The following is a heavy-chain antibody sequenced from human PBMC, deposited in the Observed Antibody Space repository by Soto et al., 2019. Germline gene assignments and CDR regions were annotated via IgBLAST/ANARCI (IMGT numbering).Heavy chain of an antibody. D-gene: IGHD3-9*01. J-gene: IGHJ5*02. CDR1: GYTFTSYA. CDR3: ARVSSPVLRYFDWSTNWFDP. Sequence: ASVKVSCKASGYTFTSYAMHWVRQAPGQRLEWMGWINAGNGNTKYSQKFQGRVTITRDTSASTAYMELSSLRSEDTAVYYCARVSSPVLRYFDWSTNWFDPWGQGTLVTVS. V-gene: IGHV1-3*01. CDR2: INAGNGNT.